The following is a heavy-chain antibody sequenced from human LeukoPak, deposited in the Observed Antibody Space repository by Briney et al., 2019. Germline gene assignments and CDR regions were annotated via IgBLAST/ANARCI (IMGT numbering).Heavy chain of an antibody. CDR2: ISGTGGTT. V-gene: IGHV3-23*01. CDR3: AKGRGTTVTAAANY. Sequence: GGSLRLSCAASGFTFSNYSMSWVRQAPGKGLEWVSTISGTGGTTYYADSVKGRLTISRDNSKNTLFLQFNSLRADDTAVYYCAKGRGTTVTAAANYWGQGTLVTVSS. D-gene: IGHD4-17*01. CDR1: GFTFSNYS. J-gene: IGHJ4*02.